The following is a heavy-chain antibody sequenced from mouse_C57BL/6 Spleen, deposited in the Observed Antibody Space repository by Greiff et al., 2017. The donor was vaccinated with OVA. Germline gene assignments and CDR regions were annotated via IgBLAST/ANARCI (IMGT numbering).Heavy chain of an antibody. CDR1: GYTFTSYW. V-gene: IGHV1-69*01. D-gene: IGHD1-1*01. Sequence: VQLQQPGAELVMPGASVKLSCKASGYTFTSYWMHWVKQRPGQGLEWIGEIDPSDSYTNYNQKFQGKSTLTVDKSSSTAYMQLSSLTSEDSAVYYCARRGNYYGSSDWYFDVWGTGTTVTVSS. J-gene: IGHJ1*03. CDR2: IDPSDSYT. CDR3: ARRGNYYGSSDWYFDV.